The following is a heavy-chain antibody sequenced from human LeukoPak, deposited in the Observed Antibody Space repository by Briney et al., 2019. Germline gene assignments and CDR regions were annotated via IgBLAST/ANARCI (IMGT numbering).Heavy chain of an antibody. Sequence: PSETLSLTCTVSGGSISSYYWSWLRQPAGKGLEWIGRIYTSGSTNYNPSLKSRVTMSVDTSKNQFSLKLSSVTAADTAVYYCARDRGSIVVVPAANENYYYYMDVWGKGTTVTVSS. J-gene: IGHJ6*03. CDR1: GGSISSYY. D-gene: IGHD2-2*01. CDR3: ARDRGSIVVVPAANENYYYYMDV. CDR2: IYTSGST. V-gene: IGHV4-4*07.